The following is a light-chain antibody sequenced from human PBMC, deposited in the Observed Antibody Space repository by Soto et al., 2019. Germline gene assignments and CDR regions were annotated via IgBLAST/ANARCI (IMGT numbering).Light chain of an antibody. CDR3: CSYAASSTLV. CDR1: SSDVGTYNL. Sequence: QSALTQPASVSGSPGQSITISCTGTSSDVGTYNLVSWYQQHPGKAPKLMIYEGSKRPSGVSNRFSGSKYGNTACLTISGLQAEDEADYYCCSYAASSTLVFGGGTKLTVL. V-gene: IGLV2-23*01. J-gene: IGLJ2*01. CDR2: EGS.